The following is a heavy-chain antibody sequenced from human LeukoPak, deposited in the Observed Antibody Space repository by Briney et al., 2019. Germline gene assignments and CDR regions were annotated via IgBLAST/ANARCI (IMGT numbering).Heavy chain of an antibody. V-gene: IGHV1-69*06. CDR2: IIPIFGTA. CDR1: GGTFSSYA. J-gene: IGHJ6*04. Sequence: ASVKVSCKASGGTFSSYAISWVRQAPGQGLEWMGGIIPIFGTANYAQKFQGRVTIIADKSTSTAYMELSSLRSEDTAVYYCARDRNPGEINIMDVWGKGTTVIVSS. D-gene: IGHD3-10*01. CDR3: ARDRNPGEINIMDV.